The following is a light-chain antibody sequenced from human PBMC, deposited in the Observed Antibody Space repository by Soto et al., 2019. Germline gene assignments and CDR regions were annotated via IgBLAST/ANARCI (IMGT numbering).Light chain of an antibody. CDR1: QGLRND. V-gene: IGKV1-17*01. J-gene: IGKJ5*01. Sequence: DIQMTQSQSSLSASVGDRVTITCRAIQGLRNDLRWYQQKPGKAPKRLIYAASSLQSGVPSRFSGSGSGTEVTLTISSLQPEDFATYYCLQHDSYPLTFGQGTRLE. CDR3: LQHDSYPLT. CDR2: AAS.